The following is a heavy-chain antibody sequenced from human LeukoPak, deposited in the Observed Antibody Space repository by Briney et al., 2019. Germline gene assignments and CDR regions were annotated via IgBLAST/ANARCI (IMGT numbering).Heavy chain of an antibody. J-gene: IGHJ5*02. CDR1: GYTFTGYY. CDR3: ARGGLGSSGWPSRRWFDP. CDR2: INPNSGGT. D-gene: IGHD6-19*01. V-gene: IGHV1-2*02. Sequence: ASVKVSCKASGYTFTGYYMHWVRQAPGQGLERMGWINPNSGGTNYAQKFQGRVTMTRDTSISTAYMELSRLRSDDTAVYYCARGGLGSSGWPSRRWFDPWGQGTLVTVSS.